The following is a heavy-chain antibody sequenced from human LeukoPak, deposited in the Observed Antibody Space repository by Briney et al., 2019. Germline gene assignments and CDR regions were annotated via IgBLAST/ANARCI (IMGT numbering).Heavy chain of an antibody. CDR2: ISGSGGST. CDR1: GFTFSNFA. CDR3: ATRLDHDAFDI. V-gene: IGHV3-23*01. J-gene: IGHJ3*02. Sequence: GGSLRLSCAASGFTFSNFAMNWVRQAPGKGLEWVSAISGSGGSTYYADSVKGRFTISRDNSKNTLYLQMNSLRAEDTAVYYCATRLDHDAFDIWGQGTMVTVSS. D-gene: IGHD5-12*01.